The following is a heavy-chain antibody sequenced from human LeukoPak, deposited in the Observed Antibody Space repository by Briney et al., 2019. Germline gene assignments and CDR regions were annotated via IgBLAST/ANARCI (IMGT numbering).Heavy chain of an antibody. J-gene: IGHJ4*02. CDR2: ISSSSSYI. Sequence: KPGGSLRLSCAASGFTFSSYSMNWVRQAPGEGLEWVSSISSSSSYIYYADAVKGRFTISRDNAKNSLYLQMNSLRAEDTAVYYCARVGPGNYYDSSGYYYGFDYWGQGTLVTVSS. CDR3: ARVGPGNYYDSSGYYYGFDY. D-gene: IGHD3-22*01. CDR1: GFTFSSYS. V-gene: IGHV3-21*01.